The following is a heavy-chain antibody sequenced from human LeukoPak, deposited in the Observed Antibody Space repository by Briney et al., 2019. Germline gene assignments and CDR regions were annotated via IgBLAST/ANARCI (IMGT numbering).Heavy chain of an antibody. V-gene: IGHV3-21*01. CDR3: ARKGETAWFVDGGHYYYYMDV. CDR1: GFSISDYA. J-gene: IGHJ6*03. Sequence: KSGGSLRLSCAASGFSISDYAMHWVRQAPWKGLEWVSSISSSSSYIYYADSVKGRFTISRDNAKNSLYLQMNSLRAEDTAVYYCARKGETAWFVDGGHYYYYMDVWGKGTTVTVSS. CDR2: ISSSSSYI. D-gene: IGHD3-10*01.